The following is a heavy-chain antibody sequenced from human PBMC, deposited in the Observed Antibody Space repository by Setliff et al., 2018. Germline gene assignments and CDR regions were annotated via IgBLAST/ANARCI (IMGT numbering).Heavy chain of an antibody. CDR3: ASGAAADAFHI. CDR1: GFTFSRHG. Sequence: PGGSLRLSCAASGFTFSRHGMHWVRQAPGKGLEWVAVIRFDGSDKYYADSVKGRFTISRDNSKNTLYLQMNSLRAEDTAVYFCASGAAADAFHIWGLGTMVTVSS. CDR2: IRFDGSDK. V-gene: IGHV3-33*01. J-gene: IGHJ3*02. D-gene: IGHD6-25*01.